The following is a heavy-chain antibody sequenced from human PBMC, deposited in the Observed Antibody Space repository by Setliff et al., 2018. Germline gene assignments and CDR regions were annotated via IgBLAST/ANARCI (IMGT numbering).Heavy chain of an antibody. V-gene: IGHV1-46*03. CDR3: ARDRYYNSWSGTSITAPHDAFDI. J-gene: IGHJ3*02. CDR2: INPSGGLT. D-gene: IGHD3-3*01. Sequence: ASVKVSCKVSGYTLTNYYMHWVRQAPGQGLEWMGIINPSGGLTRYAQKFQGRVTMTRDTSTSTVYMEVSSLRSEDTAVYYCARDRYYNSWSGTSITAPHDAFDIWGQGTMVTVS. CDR1: GYTLTNYY.